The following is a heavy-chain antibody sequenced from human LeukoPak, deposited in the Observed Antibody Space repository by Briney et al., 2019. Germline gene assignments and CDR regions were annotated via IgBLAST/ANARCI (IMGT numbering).Heavy chain of an antibody. J-gene: IGHJ3*02. CDR2: IYYSGST. D-gene: IGHD4/OR15-4a*01. Sequence: PWETLSLTCTVSGGSISRGGYYWSWIRQHRGKGLEGSGYIYYSGSTYYNPSRKSRVTISVGTSKNQFSMKLSSVTAADTAVYYCARGYGESDAFDIWGHGTMVTVSS. V-gene: IGHV4-31*03. CDR1: GGSISRGGYY. CDR3: ARGYGESDAFDI.